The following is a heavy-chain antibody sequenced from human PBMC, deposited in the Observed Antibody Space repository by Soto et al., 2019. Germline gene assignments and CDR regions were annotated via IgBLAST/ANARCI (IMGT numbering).Heavy chain of an antibody. CDR2: IVPIFGTF. CDR1: GGTFGRNT. J-gene: IGHJ4*02. CDR3: ARDLNWALVY. Sequence: QVHLVQSAAEVKKPGSSVRVACTVSGGTFGRNTIVWVRQAPEQGLECMVHIVPIFGTFKYAQKFQGRVTFTADESTSTVYMDLSSLTSEETAVYFCARDLNWALVYWGEGTLVTVSS. V-gene: IGHV1-69*01. D-gene: IGHD7-27*01.